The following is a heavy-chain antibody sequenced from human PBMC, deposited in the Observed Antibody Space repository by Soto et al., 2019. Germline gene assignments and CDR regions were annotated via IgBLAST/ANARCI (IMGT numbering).Heavy chain of an antibody. Sequence: QVQLQESGPGLVKPSETLSLTCTVSGGSISDYYWSWIRQPPGKGLEWIGYIYYSGSTNYNPSLKSPVTISVDTSKNQFSLKLSSVTTADTAVYYCARLSPQNWYFDLWGRGTLVAVSS. CDR2: IYYSGST. CDR1: GGSISDYY. J-gene: IGHJ2*01. CDR3: ARLSPQNWYFDL. V-gene: IGHV4-59*08.